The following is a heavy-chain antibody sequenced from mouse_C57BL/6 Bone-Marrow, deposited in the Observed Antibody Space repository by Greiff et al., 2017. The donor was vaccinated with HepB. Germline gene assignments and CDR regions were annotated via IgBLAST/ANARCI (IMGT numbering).Heavy chain of an antibody. CDR2: IDPSDSYT. Sequence: VQLQQPGAELVMPGASVKLSCKASGYTFTSYWMHWVKQRPGQGLEWIGEIDPSDSYTNYNQKFKGKSTLTVDKSSSTAYMQLSSRTSEDSAVYYCARERGYAMDYWGQGTSVTVSS. V-gene: IGHV1-69*01. J-gene: IGHJ4*01. CDR3: ARERGYAMDY. CDR1: GYTFTSYW.